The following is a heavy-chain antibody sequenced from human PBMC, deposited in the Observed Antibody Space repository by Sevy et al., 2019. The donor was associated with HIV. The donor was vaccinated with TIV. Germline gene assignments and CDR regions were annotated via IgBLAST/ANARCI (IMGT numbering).Heavy chain of an antibody. V-gene: IGHV4-34*01. CDR3: ARGLVGVDYYYMDV. D-gene: IGHD3-10*01. CDR1: GGSFSGYY. CDR2: INHSGST. J-gene: IGHJ6*03. Sequence: SETLALTCAVYGGSFSGYYWSWIRQPPGKGLEWIGEINHSGSTNYNPSLKSRVTISVDTSKNQFSLKLSSVTAADTAVYYCARGLVGVDYYYMDVWGKGTTVTISS.